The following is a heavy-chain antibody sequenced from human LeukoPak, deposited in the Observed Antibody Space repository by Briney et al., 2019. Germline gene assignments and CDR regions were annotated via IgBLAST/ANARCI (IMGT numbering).Heavy chain of an antibody. Sequence: ASVKVSCKASGYTFTSYGISWVRQAPGQGLEWMGWISAYNGSTNYAQKLQGRVTMTTDTSTSTAYMELRSLRSDDTAVYYCARIRAFGGVIANYYDSSGYPLDFDYWGQGTLVTVSS. CDR2: ISAYNGST. CDR1: GYTFTSYG. D-gene: IGHD3-22*01. J-gene: IGHJ4*02. CDR3: ARIRAFGGVIANYYDSSGYPLDFDY. V-gene: IGHV1-18*01.